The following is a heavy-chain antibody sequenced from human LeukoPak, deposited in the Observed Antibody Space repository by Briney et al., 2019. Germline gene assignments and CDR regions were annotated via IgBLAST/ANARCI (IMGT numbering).Heavy chain of an antibody. D-gene: IGHD2-2*01. Sequence: PGGSLRLSCAASGFTFTSYSMNWVRQAPGKGLEWVANIKQDGSEKYYVDSVKGRFTISRDNAKNSLYLQMNSLRAEDTAVYYCARVSPKYCSSTSCSIPDYYYYMDVWGKGTTVTVSS. CDR3: ARVSPKYCSSTSCSIPDYYYYMDV. V-gene: IGHV3-7*01. J-gene: IGHJ6*03. CDR2: IKQDGSEK. CDR1: GFTFTSYS.